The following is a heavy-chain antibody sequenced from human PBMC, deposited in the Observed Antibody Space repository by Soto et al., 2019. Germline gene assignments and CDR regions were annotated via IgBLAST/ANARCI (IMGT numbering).Heavy chain of an antibody. V-gene: IGHV1-69*01. CDR1: GGVFRNYA. D-gene: IGHD1-26*01. CDR2: IIPVFGTA. CDR3: ARDRWGSYSFDS. J-gene: IGHJ5*01. Sequence: QVQLVQSGADAKKPGSSVKVSCKASGGVFRNYAINWVRQAPGQGLEWMGGIIPVFGTADYAQKFQGRVTITADESTTTAYMELTSLKTEDTAVYYCARDRWGSYSFDSWGQGTLVTVAS.